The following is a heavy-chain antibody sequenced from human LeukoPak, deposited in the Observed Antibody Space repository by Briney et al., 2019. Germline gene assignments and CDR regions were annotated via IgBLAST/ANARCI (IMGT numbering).Heavy chain of an antibody. D-gene: IGHD7-27*01. J-gene: IGHJ3*02. CDR2: IRTSGDST. CDR1: GFTFSSYD. V-gene: IGHV3-23*01. CDR3: ARKTGGSLDI. Sequence: GGSLRLSCAASGFTFSSYDMSWVRQAPGKGLEWVSAIRTSGDSTYYADSVKGRFTISRDNSKNTLYLQMNSLRGEDTAVYYCARKTGGSLDIWGQGTMVTVSS.